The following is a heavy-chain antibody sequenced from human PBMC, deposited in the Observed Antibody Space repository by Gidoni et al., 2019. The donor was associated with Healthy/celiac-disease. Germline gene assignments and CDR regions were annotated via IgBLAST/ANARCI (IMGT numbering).Heavy chain of an antibody. D-gene: IGHD2-8*01. Sequence: QVQLQQWGAGLLKPSETLSRTCAGYGGSCSGYYWSWIRLHPGQGLEWIGEIHHMGSTNDNPSLKSRVTISVDTSKNQFSLKRSSVTAADPAVYYFARGLNGPDYWGQGTLVTVSS. J-gene: IGHJ4*02. CDR1: GGSCSGYY. V-gene: IGHV4-34*01. CDR3: ARGLNGPDY. CDR2: IHHMGST.